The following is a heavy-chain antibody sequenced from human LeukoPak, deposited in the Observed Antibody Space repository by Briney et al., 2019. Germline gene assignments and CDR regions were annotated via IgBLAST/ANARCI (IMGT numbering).Heavy chain of an antibody. CDR2: ISYSGST. CDR1: GGSISGYY. CDR3: ARVVSGTYNDAFDI. J-gene: IGHJ3*02. D-gene: IGHD1-26*01. Sequence: KPSETLSLTCTVSGGSISGYYWSWIRQPPGRGLDWIGYISYSGSTNYNPSLKSRVTISADTSKNQFFLRLSSVTAADTAVYCCARVVSGTYNDAFDIWGQGTMVTVSS. V-gene: IGHV4-59*01.